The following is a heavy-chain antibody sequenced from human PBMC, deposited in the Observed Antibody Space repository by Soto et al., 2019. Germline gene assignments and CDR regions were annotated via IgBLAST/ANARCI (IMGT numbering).Heavy chain of an antibody. V-gene: IGHV3-23*01. CDR2: ISGNGGTK. CDR3: ARDPYYGAIDY. J-gene: IGHJ4*02. D-gene: IGHD3-10*01. Sequence: GGSLRLSCAASGFTFSSYAMSWVRQAPGKGLEWVSAISGNGGTKYYADAVKGRVTISRDNAKNSLYLQMNSLRVEDTAVYYCARDPYYGAIDYWGQGTLVTVSS. CDR1: GFTFSSYA.